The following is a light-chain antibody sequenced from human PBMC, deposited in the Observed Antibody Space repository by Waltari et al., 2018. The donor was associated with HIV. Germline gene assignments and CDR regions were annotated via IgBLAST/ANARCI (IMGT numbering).Light chain of an antibody. CDR2: GTS. CDR3: QQYGSSPPYT. CDR1: QSVSSSF. Sequence: DIVLTQSPGTLSLSPGERATLSCSASQSVSSSFLSWYQQIPGQAPRLLISGTSSRATGIPDRFSGSGSGTDFTLTISRLEPEDFAVYYCQQYGSSPPYTFGQGTKLEIK. V-gene: IGKV3-20*01. J-gene: IGKJ2*01.